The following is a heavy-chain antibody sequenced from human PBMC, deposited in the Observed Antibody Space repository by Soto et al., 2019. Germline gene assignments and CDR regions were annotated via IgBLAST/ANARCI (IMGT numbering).Heavy chain of an antibody. CDR3: ASKFGELLADAFDI. CDR2: IYHSGSI. Sequence: SEPLSLTCIESNPAIRSRKWGTWQRQTPGKGLEWIGEIYHSGSINHNPSLKSRVTMSVDKSNNQFSLKMTSVTAADTAVYYCASKFGELLADAFDIWGQGTVVT. J-gene: IGHJ3*02. V-gene: IGHV4-4*02. D-gene: IGHD3-10*01. CDR1: NPAIRSRKW.